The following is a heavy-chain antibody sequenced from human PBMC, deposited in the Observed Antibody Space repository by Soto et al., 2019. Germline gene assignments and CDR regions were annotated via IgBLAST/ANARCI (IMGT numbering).Heavy chain of an antibody. CDR3: AGWLRLSHYYGMDV. Sequence: QVQLQESGPGLVKPSQTLSLTCTVSGGSISSGGYYWSWIRQHPGKGLEWIGYIYYSGSTYYNPSLKSRVTISVDTSKNQFALKLSSVTAADTAVYYCAGWLRLSHYYGMDVWGQGTTVTVSS. CDR2: IYYSGST. D-gene: IGHD5-12*01. J-gene: IGHJ6*02. CDR1: GGSISSGGYY. V-gene: IGHV4-31*03.